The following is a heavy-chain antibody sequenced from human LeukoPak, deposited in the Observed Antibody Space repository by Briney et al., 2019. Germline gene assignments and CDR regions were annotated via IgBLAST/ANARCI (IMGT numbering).Heavy chain of an antibody. J-gene: IGHJ4*02. Sequence: GGSLRLSCAASGAASGFIFSNYAMNWVRQAPGKGLEWVSAISGSGGSTYYADSVKGRFTISRDNSKNTLYLQMNSLRAEDTAVYYCAKVKYCSGGSCYPLFDYWGQGTLVTVSS. CDR2: ISGSGGST. V-gene: IGHV3-23*01. CDR1: GFIFSNYA. CDR3: AKVKYCSGGSCYPLFDY. D-gene: IGHD2-15*01.